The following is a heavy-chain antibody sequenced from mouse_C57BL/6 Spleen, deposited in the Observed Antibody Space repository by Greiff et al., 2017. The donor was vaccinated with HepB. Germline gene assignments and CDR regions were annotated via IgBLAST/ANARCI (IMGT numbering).Heavy chain of an antibody. CDR2: IYPRSGNT. V-gene: IGHV1-81*01. J-gene: IGHJ2*01. Sequence: VQLQQSGAELARPGASVKLSCKASGYTFTSYGISWVKQRTGQGLEWIGEIYPRSGNTYYNEKFKGKATLTADKSSSTAYMELRSLTSEDSAVYFCARERDYYGSTRGDYWGQGTTLTVSS. CDR1: GYTFTSYG. CDR3: ARERDYYGSTRGDY. D-gene: IGHD1-1*01.